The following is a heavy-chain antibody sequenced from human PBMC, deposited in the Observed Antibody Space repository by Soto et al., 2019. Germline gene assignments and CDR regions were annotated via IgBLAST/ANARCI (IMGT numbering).Heavy chain of an antibody. D-gene: IGHD6-13*01. J-gene: IGHJ4*02. CDR3: ARHASRGYSSSWYFED. V-gene: IGHV4-34*01. CDR1: AGSFGGYY. CDR2: INQSGNT. Sequence: PSEPQSLTGAVSAGSFGGYYWTWISKIPVKGLEWIGEINQSGNTKYNPSLMSRVTMSVDTSKNQFSLTVTSVTAADTAIYYCARHASRGYSSSWYFEDWGQGTPVTVSS.